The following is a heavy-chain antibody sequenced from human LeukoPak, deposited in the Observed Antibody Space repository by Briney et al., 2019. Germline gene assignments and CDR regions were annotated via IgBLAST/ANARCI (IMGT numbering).Heavy chain of an antibody. Sequence: PSETLSLTCTVSGGSISSYYWSWIRQPPGKGLEWIGYIYYSGSTNYNPSLKSRVTISVDTSKNQFSLKLSSVTAADTAVYYCARRAVIYYFDYWGQGTLVTVSS. V-gene: IGHV4-59*01. CDR1: GGSISSYY. J-gene: IGHJ4*02. CDR2: IYYSGST. CDR3: ARRAVIYYFDY. D-gene: IGHD2-21*01.